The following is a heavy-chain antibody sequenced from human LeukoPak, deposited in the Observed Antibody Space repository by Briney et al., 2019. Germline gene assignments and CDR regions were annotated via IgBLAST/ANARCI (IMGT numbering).Heavy chain of an antibody. CDR2: ISYSGST. CDR3: ARVSTYDYGMDV. CDR1: GGSISSYY. Sequence: SETLSLTCTVSGGSISSYYWSWIRQPPGKGLEWIGYISYSGSTNFNPSLKSRVTISVDTSKNQFSLKLSSVTAADTAVYYCARVSTYDYGMDVWGQGTTVTVSS. J-gene: IGHJ6*02. V-gene: IGHV4-59*12.